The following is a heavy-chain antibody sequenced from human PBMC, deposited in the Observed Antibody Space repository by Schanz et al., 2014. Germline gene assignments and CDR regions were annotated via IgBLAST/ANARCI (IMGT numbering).Heavy chain of an antibody. Sequence: VQLVESGGGLVQPGGSLRLSCAASGFTFSSYAMYWVRQAPGKGLEWVSAITGSGSKTYYADSVKGRFTISRDTPKNTLYVQMNSLRAEDTAVYYCAKAKSGAHGAFDIWGQGTMVTVSS. D-gene: IGHD3-10*01. V-gene: IGHV3-23*04. J-gene: IGHJ3*02. CDR3: AKAKSGAHGAFDI. CDR1: GFTFSSYA. CDR2: ITGSGSKT.